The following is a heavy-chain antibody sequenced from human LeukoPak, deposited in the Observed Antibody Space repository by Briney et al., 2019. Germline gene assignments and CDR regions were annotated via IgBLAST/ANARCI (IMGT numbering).Heavy chain of an antibody. CDR1: GGSISSYY. CDR2: IYYSGST. J-gene: IGHJ4*02. V-gene: IGHV4-59*01. CDR3: ARAYSSGWTFYYFDY. D-gene: IGHD6-19*01. Sequence: SETLSLTCTVSGGSISSYYWSWIRQPPGKGLEWIGYIYYSGSTNYNPSLKSRVTISVDTSKNQFSLKLSSVTAADTAVYYCARAYSSGWTFYYFDYWGQGTLVTVSS.